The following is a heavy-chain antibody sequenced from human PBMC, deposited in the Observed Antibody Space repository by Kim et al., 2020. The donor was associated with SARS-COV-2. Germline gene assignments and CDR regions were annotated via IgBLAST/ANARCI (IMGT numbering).Heavy chain of an antibody. V-gene: IGHV1-24*01. D-gene: IGHD6-13*01. J-gene: IGHJ5*02. CDR3: ATAPSIAAAGTGWFDP. CDR1: GYTLTELS. Sequence: ASVKVSCKVSGYTLTELSMHWVRQAPGKGLEWMGGFDPEDGETIYAQKFQGRVTMTEDTSPDTAYMELSSLRSEDTAVYYCATAPSIAAAGTGWFDPWGQGTLVTVSS. CDR2: FDPEDGET.